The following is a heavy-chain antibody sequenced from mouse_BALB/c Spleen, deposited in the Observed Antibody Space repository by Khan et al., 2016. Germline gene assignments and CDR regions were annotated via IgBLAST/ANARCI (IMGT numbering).Heavy chain of an antibody. Sequence: VQLQESGAELARPGASVKMSCRASGYTFTSYTMHWVKQRPGQGLEWIGYINPSSDYVNYNKKFRDKATLSAANSSSTAYMQLSSLTSEASAVYYGARPEGYYRDDEGFYCWGQSTTLPVSS. D-gene: IGHD2-14*01. CDR2: INPSSDYV. J-gene: IGHJ2*01. V-gene: IGHV1-4*01. CDR1: GYTFTSYT. CDR3: ARPEGYYRDDEGFYC.